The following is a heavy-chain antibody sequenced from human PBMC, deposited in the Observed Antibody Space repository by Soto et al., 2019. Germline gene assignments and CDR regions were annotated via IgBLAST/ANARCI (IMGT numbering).Heavy chain of an antibody. D-gene: IGHD2-15*01. J-gene: IGHJ4*02. CDR1: GGTFSSYA. V-gene: IGHV1-69*12. CDR2: IIPIFGTA. CDR3: ARGHQAVVTLYYFDY. Sequence: QVQLVQSGAEVKKPGSSVKVSCKASGGTFSSYAISWVRQAPGQGLEWMGGIIPIFGTANYAQKVQGRVTITADESTTTAYIELSSLRSEDTSVYYCARGHQAVVTLYYFDYWGQGTLVTVSS.